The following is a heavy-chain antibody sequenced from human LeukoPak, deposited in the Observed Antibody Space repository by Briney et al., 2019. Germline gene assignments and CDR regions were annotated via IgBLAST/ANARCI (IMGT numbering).Heavy chain of an antibody. Sequence: SETLSLTCTVSGGSISSGGYYWSWIRQPPGKGLEWIGYIYYSGSTYYNPSLKSRVTISVDTSKNQFSLKLSSVTAADTAVYYCARQSPYYYHSSGFFDYWGQGTLVTVSS. D-gene: IGHD3-22*01. J-gene: IGHJ4*02. V-gene: IGHV4-31*03. CDR2: IYYSGST. CDR1: GGSISSGGYY. CDR3: ARQSPYYYHSSGFFDY.